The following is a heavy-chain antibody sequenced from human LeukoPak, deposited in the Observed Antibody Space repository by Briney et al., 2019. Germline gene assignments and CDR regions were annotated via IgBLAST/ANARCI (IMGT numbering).Heavy chain of an antibody. Sequence: AGGSLRLSCAASGFSFSSYAMHWVRQAPGKGLEWVSAIWYDGSNKFYADSVKGRFTISRDSSENTLFLQMNGLRAEDTAVYYCAKSGPDFGDLPSEYYFDFWGQGTLVTVSS. D-gene: IGHD4-17*01. V-gene: IGHV3-33*06. CDR1: GFSFSSYA. CDR2: IWYDGSNK. CDR3: AKSGPDFGDLPSEYYFDF. J-gene: IGHJ4*02.